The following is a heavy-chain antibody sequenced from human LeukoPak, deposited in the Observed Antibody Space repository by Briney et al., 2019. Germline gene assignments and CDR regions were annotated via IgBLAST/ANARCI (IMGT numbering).Heavy chain of an antibody. Sequence: GASVKVSCKASGYTFTSYYMHWVRQAPGQGLEWMGWINPNSGGTNYAQKFQGRVTMTRDTSISTAYMELSRLRSDDTAVYYCARDPGMQWLVPIWFDPWGQGTLVTVSS. CDR2: INPNSGGT. CDR1: GYTFTSYY. J-gene: IGHJ5*02. CDR3: ARDPGMQWLVPIWFDP. D-gene: IGHD6-19*01. V-gene: IGHV1-2*02.